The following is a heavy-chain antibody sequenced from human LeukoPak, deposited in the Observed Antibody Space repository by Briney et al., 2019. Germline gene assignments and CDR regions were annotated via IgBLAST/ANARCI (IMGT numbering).Heavy chain of an antibody. CDR3: ARRQGCSSTSCPPDS. CDR1: GYSFSSYW. J-gene: IGHJ4*02. Sequence: GESLKISCKGSGYSFSSYWIGWVRQMPGKGLEWMGIIYPGDSDTRYSPSFQGQVTMSADKSINTAYLQWSSLKASDTAMYYCARRQGCSSTSCPPDSWGQGTLVTVSS. CDR2: IYPGDSDT. V-gene: IGHV5-51*01. D-gene: IGHD2-2*01.